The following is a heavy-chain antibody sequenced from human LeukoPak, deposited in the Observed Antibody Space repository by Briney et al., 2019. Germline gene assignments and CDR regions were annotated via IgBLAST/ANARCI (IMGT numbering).Heavy chain of an antibody. CDR3: ARVVVEDAFDI. J-gene: IGHJ3*02. Sequence: SETLSLTCTVSGGSISSSSYYWGWLRQPPGEGREWIGSIYYSGSTYYNPSLKSRVTISVDTSKKQFSLMLSSVTAADTAVYYCARVVVEDAFDIWGQGTMVTVSS. CDR2: IYYSGST. D-gene: IGHD2-21*01. CDR1: GGSISSSSYY. V-gene: IGHV4-39*07.